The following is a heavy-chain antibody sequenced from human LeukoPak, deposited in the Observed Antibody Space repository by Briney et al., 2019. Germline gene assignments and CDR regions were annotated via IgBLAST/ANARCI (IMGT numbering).Heavy chain of an antibody. CDR2: IYYSGST. D-gene: IGHD6-13*01. J-gene: IGHJ4*02. CDR1: GGSISSYY. Sequence: PSETLSLTCTVSGGSISSYYWSWIRQPPGKGLEWIGYIYYSGSTNYNPSLKSRVTISVDTSKNQFSLKLSSVTAADTAVYYCARSMDPYSSSWLGYWGQGTLVTVSS. CDR3: ARSMDPYSSSWLGY. V-gene: IGHV4-59*01.